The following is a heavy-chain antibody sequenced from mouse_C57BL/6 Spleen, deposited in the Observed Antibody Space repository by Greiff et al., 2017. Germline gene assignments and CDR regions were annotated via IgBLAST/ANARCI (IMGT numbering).Heavy chain of an antibody. V-gene: IGHV8-8*01. D-gene: IGHD1-1*01. J-gene: IGHJ1*03. CDR1: GFSLSTFGMG. CDR2: IWWDDDK. CDR3: ARNVYCYGSSLYWYFDD. Sequence: QVTLKVSGPGILQPSQTLSMTCSFSGFSLSTFGMGVGWIRQPSGKGLVWLAHIWWDDDKYYNTALKSRPTNAKETSKNPVFLTIAKVDTADTATYYGARNVYCYGSSLYWYFDDWGTGTTVTVSS.